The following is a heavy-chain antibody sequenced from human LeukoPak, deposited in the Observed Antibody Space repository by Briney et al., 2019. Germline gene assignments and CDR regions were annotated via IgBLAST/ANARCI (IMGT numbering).Heavy chain of an antibody. D-gene: IGHD6-19*01. CDR1: GFTFSSYG. J-gene: IGHJ3*02. CDR2: ISYDGSNK. V-gene: IGHV3-30*18. Sequence: GGSLRLSCAASGFTFSSYGMHWVRQAPGKGLEWVAVISYDGSNKYFADSVKGRFTISRDNSKNTLYLQMNSLRAEDTAVYYCAKDSGIAVAGTLRAFDIWGQGTMVAVSS. CDR3: AKDSGIAVAGTLRAFDI.